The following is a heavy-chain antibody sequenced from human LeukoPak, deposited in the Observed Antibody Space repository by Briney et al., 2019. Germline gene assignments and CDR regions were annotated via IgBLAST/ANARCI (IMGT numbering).Heavy chain of an antibody. CDR1: GFTFSSYG. CDR3: AKVQGSSWYVLGD. Sequence: GGSLRLSCAASGFTFSSYGMSWVRQAPGKGLEWVSAISGSGGSTYYADSVKGRFTISRDNSKNTLYLQMNSLRAEDTAVYYCAKVQGSSWYVLGDWGQGTLVTVSS. D-gene: IGHD6-13*01. CDR2: ISGSGGST. V-gene: IGHV3-23*01. J-gene: IGHJ4*02.